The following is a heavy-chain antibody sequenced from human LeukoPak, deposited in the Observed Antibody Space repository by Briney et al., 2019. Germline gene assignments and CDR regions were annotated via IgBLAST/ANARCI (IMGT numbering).Heavy chain of an antibody. CDR2: IYTSGST. D-gene: IGHD6-6*01. Sequence: PSETLSLTCTASGGSISSYYWSWIRQPAGKGLEWIGRIYTSGSTNYNPSLKSRVTMSVDTSKNQFSLKLSPVTAADTAVYYCARAEYSSSFYFDFWGQGTLVTVSS. J-gene: IGHJ4*02. V-gene: IGHV4-4*07. CDR1: GGSISSYY. CDR3: ARAEYSSSFYFDF.